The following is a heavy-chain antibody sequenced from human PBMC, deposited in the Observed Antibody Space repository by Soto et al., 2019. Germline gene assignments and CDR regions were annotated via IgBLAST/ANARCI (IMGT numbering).Heavy chain of an antibody. V-gene: IGHV4-30-2*01. Sequence: QLQLQESGSGLLKPSQTLSLTCAVSGGSISSGGYSWSWIRQPPGKDLEWIWYIHHTGFTYSDPSIKTRITSAENSSTAQFSLELASVTAADTGIYYCSRGGDIIDVSGPGTRVTVSS. J-gene: IGHJ6*02. CDR2: IHHTGFT. CDR1: GGSISSGGYS. CDR3: SRGGDIIDV.